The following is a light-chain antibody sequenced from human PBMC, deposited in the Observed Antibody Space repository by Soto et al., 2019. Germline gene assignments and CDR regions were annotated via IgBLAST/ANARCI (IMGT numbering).Light chain of an antibody. CDR2: AAS. Sequence: DIQMTQSPSSLSASIGDGVTITCRASQSINTYLNWYQQKPGKAPKLLISAASNLQSGVPSRFSGSGSGTDGPLPISSLEPEDFATYYYQQSFSTFLITFGEGTRLEIK. J-gene: IGKJ5*01. CDR3: QQSFSTFLIT. V-gene: IGKV1-39*01. CDR1: QSINTY.